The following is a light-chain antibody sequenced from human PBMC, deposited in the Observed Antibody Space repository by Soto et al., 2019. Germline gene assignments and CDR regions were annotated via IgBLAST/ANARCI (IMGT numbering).Light chain of an antibody. CDR1: SSNIGAGYD. Sequence: QSLLGHPPSVSCAPGRRVTISCTGSSSNIGAGYDVHWYQQRPVTAPKLLIFGNTNRPSGVPDRFSGSKSGTSASLAITGLQAEDEGHYYRQSYDSTLSAPYVFGTGTKVTVL. CDR3: QSYDSTLSAPYV. J-gene: IGLJ1*01. V-gene: IGLV1-40*01. CDR2: GNT.